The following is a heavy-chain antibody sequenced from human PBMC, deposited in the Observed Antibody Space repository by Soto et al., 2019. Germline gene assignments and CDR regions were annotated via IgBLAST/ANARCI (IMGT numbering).Heavy chain of an antibody. CDR2: IYYSGST. D-gene: IGHD3-22*01. V-gene: IGHV4-31*03. Sequence: SETLSLTCTVSGGSISSGGYYWSWIRQHPGKGLEWIGYIYYSGSTYYNPSLKSRVTISVHTSKNQFSLKLSSVTAADTAVYYCAREEVVITTISYYYYGMDVWGQGTTVTVS. J-gene: IGHJ6*02. CDR3: AREEVVITTISYYYYGMDV. CDR1: GGSISSGGYY.